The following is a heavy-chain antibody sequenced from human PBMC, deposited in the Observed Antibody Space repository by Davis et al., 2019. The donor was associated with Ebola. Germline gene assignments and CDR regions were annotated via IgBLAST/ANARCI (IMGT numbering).Heavy chain of an antibody. D-gene: IGHD3-3*01. CDR1: GGSISSYY. J-gene: IGHJ5*02. CDR3: ARVHYDFWSGYYTENWFDP. CDR2: IYYSRST. V-gene: IGHV4-59*01. Sequence: GSLRLSCTVSGGSISSYYWSWIRQPPGKGLEWIGYIYYSRSTNYYPSLKSRVTISVDTSKNQFSLKMSSVTAADTAVYYCARVHYDFWSGYYTENWFDPWGQGTLVTVSS.